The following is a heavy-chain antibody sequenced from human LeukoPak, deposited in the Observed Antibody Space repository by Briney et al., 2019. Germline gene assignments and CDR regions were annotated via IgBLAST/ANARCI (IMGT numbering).Heavy chain of an antibody. Sequence: GGSLRLSCAASGFTFSSYAMSWVRQAPGKGLEWVSAISGSGGSTYYADSVKGRFTISRDNSKNTLYLRMNSLRAEDTAVYYCAKRSQSTSGYFDYWGQGTLVTVSS. CDR3: AKRSQSTSGYFDY. D-gene: IGHD3-10*01. CDR1: GFTFSSYA. V-gene: IGHV3-23*01. CDR2: ISGSGGST. J-gene: IGHJ4*02.